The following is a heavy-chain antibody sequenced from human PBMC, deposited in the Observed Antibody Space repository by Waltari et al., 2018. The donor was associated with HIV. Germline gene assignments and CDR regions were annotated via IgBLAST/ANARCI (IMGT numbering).Heavy chain of an antibody. Sequence: QVQLQESGPGLVKPSETPSLPCPVPGGSITRYYWSWIRQPPGKGLEGIGYIYYSGSTNYNPSLKSRVTISVDTSKNQFSLNVTSVTAADTAVYYCARGPTRYYFDNWGQGTLVTVSS. J-gene: IGHJ4*02. CDR1: GGSITRYY. CDR2: IYYSGST. V-gene: IGHV4-59*01. CDR3: ARGPTRYYFDN. D-gene: IGHD2-2*01.